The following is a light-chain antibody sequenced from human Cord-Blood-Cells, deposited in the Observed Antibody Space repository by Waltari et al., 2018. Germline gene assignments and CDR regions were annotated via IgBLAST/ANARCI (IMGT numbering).Light chain of an antibody. CDR3: QQRNNWVT. Sequence: VSPQSPAPLALSSAERATLSGRPSQRVSSYLAWYQQKPGQAPRLLIYDASNRATGVPARFSGSGAETDFALTISSLEPEDCAVDYCQQRNNWVTFGQGTRLEIK. V-gene: IGKV3-11*01. J-gene: IGKJ5*01. CDR2: DAS. CDR1: QRVSSY.